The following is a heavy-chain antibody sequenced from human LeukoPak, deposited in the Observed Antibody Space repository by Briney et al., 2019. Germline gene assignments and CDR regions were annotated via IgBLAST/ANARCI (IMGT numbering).Heavy chain of an antibody. V-gene: IGHV4-39*07. J-gene: IGHJ4*02. D-gene: IGHD3-10*01. CDR1: GGSISSSSYY. Sequence: SETLSLTCTVSGGSISSSSYYWGWIRQPPGKGLEWIGSIYYSGSTYYNPSLKSRVIISVDTSKNQFSLKLSSVTAADTAVYYCARDQRITYYYGSGSYYPLDYWGQGTLVTVSS. CDR3: ARDQRITYYYGSGSYYPLDY. CDR2: IYYSGST.